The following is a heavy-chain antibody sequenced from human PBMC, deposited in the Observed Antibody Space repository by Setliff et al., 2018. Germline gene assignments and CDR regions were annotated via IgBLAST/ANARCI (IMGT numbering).Heavy chain of an antibody. CDR2: LNPKNNDT. Sequence: ASVKVSCKTSGYTFTDYYIHWVRQAPGEGLEWMGWLNPKNNDTSYAQKFLGRVAMTRDTSISAAYMELITLRSDDTALYYCARDPLPKHYDVVTGYYSAPNYYYMDVWGKGTTVTVSS. CDR1: GYTFTDYY. J-gene: IGHJ6*03. V-gene: IGHV1-2*02. CDR3: ARDPLPKHYDVVTGYYSAPNYYYMDV. D-gene: IGHD3-9*01.